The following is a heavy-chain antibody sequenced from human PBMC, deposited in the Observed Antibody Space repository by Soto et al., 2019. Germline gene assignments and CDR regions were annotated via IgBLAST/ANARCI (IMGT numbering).Heavy chain of an antibody. D-gene: IGHD1-26*01. J-gene: IGHJ4*02. V-gene: IGHV3-30*18. Sequence: PGGSLRLSCAASGFTFSIYGMHWVRQAPGKGLEWVAAISYHGSNKYYADSVKGRFTISRDNSKSTLYLQMDSPRAEDTAVYYCAKPYSGNYPRPFDYWGQGTLVTVSS. CDR1: GFTFSIYG. CDR3: AKPYSGNYPRPFDY. CDR2: ISYHGSNK.